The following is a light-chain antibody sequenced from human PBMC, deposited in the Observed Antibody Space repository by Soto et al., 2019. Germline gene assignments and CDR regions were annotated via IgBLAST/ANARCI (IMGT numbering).Light chain of an antibody. Sequence: SVLTQPPSVSAAPGQRVTISCTGGASNIGANYDAHWYQQLPGTAPKLVIYVTSNRPSVVPDRFSVSTSGTTASLAITGLKHEDEGHYLCKSYDFILGAFWVVGGGTKVT. V-gene: IGLV1-40*01. CDR3: KSYDFILGAFWV. J-gene: IGLJ3*02. CDR2: VTS. CDR1: ASNIGANYD.